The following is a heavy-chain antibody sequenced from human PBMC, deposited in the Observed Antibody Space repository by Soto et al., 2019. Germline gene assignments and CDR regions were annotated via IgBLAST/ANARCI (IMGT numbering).Heavy chain of an antibody. CDR1: GGSISSGGYY. J-gene: IGHJ5*02. CDR2: IYYSGST. D-gene: IGHD3-22*01. V-gene: IGHV4-31*03. CDR3: ARGGDYYDSSGYLSLTPWFDP. Sequence: SETLSLTCTVSGGSISSGGYYWSWIRQHPGKGLEWIGYIYYSGSTYYNPSLKSRVTISVDTSKNQFSLKLSSVTAADTAVYYCARGGDYYDSSGYLSLTPWFDPWGQGTLVTVSS.